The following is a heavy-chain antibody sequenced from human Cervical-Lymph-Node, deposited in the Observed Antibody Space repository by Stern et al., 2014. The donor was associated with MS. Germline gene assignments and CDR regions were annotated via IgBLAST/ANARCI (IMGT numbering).Heavy chain of an antibody. CDR1: GFSLSNARMG. J-gene: IGHJ4*02. CDR3: ARIVLDAFWSGYGPDY. V-gene: IGHV2-26*01. D-gene: IGHD3-3*01. CDR2: IFSNDEK. Sequence: QITLKEPGPVLVKPTETLTLTCTVSGFSLSNARMGVSWIRQPPGKALEWLAHIFSNDEKSYSTSLKSRLTISKDTSKSQVVLTMTNMDPVDTATYYCARIVLDAFWSGYGPDYWGQGALVTVSS.